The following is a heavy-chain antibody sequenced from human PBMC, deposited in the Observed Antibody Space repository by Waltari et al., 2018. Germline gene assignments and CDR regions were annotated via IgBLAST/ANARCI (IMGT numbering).Heavy chain of an antibody. CDR1: GGTFSSYA. CDR2: IIPIFGTA. CDR3: ARDVELAAAGTAPFPSDY. J-gene: IGHJ4*02. Sequence: QVQLVQSGAEVKKPGSSVKVSCKASGGTFSSYAISWVRQAPGQGLEWMGGIIPIFGTANYEQKFQGRVTITADESTSTAYMELSSLRSEDTAVYYCARDVELAAAGTAPFPSDYWGQGTLVTVSS. V-gene: IGHV1-69*13. D-gene: IGHD6-13*01.